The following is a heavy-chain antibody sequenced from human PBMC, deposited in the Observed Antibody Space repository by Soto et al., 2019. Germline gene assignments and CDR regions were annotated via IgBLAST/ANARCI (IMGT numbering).Heavy chain of an antibody. J-gene: IGHJ4*02. V-gene: IGHV3-30*18. CDR1: GFTFSSYG. CDR3: AKGLNFITGTPADFDY. CDR2: ISYDGSNK. D-gene: IGHD1-20*01. Sequence: SLRLSCAASGFTFSSYGMHWVRQAPGKGLEWVAVISYDGSNKYYADSVKGRFTISRDNSKNTLYLQMNSLRAEDTAVYYCAKGLNFITGTPADFDYWGQGTLVTVSS.